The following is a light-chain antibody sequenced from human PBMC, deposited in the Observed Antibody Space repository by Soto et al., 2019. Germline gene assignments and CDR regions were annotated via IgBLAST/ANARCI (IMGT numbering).Light chain of an antibody. CDR1: SIDVGGSDH. J-gene: IGLJ1*01. V-gene: IGLV2-14*03. CDR3: SSYSTTSTLV. CDR2: EVN. Sequence: QSVLTQPASVSGSPGQSVTISCTGASIDVGGSDHVSWYQQHPGKAPKLILYEVNNRPSGVSNRFSGSKSGNTASLIISGLQADDEAEYFCSSYSTTSTLVFGSGTKVTVL.